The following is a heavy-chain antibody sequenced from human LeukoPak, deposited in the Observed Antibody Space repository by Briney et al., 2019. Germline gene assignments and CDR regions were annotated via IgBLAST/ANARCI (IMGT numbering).Heavy chain of an antibody. CDR3: ARHSLMAVAGSWFVY. Sequence: SETLSLTCTVSGGSISSYYWSWIRQPPGKGLEWIGYIYTSGSTNYNPSLKSRVTISVDTSKNQFSLKLSSVTAADTAVYYCARHSLMAVAGSWFVYWGQGTLVTVSS. CDR1: GGSISSYY. CDR2: IYTSGST. J-gene: IGHJ4*02. V-gene: IGHV4-4*09. D-gene: IGHD6-19*01.